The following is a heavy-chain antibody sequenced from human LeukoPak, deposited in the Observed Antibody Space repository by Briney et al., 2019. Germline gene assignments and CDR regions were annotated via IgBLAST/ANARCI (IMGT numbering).Heavy chain of an antibody. CDR3: ARGYKRTSMVRGISYYYFHYMDV. V-gene: IGHV1-69*05. CDR2: IIPMLGTP. CDR1: GGTFSNYA. J-gene: IGHJ6*03. Sequence: ASVKVSCKASGGTFSNYAINWVRQAPGQGLEWMGGIIPMLGTPSYAQTFQGRVTITTDESTSTAYMELSSLRSEDTAVYYCARGYKRTSMVRGISYYYFHYMDVWGIGTTVTVSS. D-gene: IGHD3-10*01.